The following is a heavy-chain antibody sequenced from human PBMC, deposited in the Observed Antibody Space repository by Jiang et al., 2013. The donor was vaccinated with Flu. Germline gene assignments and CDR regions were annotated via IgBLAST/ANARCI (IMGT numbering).Heavy chain of an antibody. J-gene: IGHJ6*02. CDR1: GFTFSSYS. V-gene: IGHV3-48*01. Sequence: VQLLESGGGLVQPGGSLRLSCAASGFTFSSYSMNWVRQAPGKGLEWVSYISSSSSTIYYADSVKGRFTISRDNAKNSLYLQMNSLRAEDTAVYYCAGRRAMANNRVYYYYYGMDVWGQGTTVTVSS. CDR2: ISSSSSTI. D-gene: IGHD1-14*01. CDR3: AGRRAMANNRVYYYYYGMDV.